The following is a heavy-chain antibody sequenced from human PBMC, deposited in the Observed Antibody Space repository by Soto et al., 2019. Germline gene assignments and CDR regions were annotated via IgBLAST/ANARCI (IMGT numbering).Heavy chain of an antibody. J-gene: IGHJ6*02. CDR3: AKTVDTGYYYGMDV. V-gene: IGHV1-69*13. CDR2: IIPIFGTA. CDR1: GGTFSSYA. D-gene: IGHD5-18*01. Sequence: ASVKVSCKASGGTFSSYAISWVRQAPGQGLEWMGGIIPIFGTANYAQKFQGRVTITADESTSTAYMELSSLRSEDTAVYYCAKTVDTGYYYGMDVWGQGTTVTVSS.